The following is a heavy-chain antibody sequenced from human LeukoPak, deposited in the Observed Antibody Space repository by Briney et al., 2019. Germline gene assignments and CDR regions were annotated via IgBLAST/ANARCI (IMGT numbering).Heavy chain of an antibody. D-gene: IGHD7-27*01. CDR2: IYSGGST. V-gene: IGHV3-66*01. J-gene: IGHJ4*02. Sequence: GGSLRLSCAASGFTVSSNYMSWVRQAPGKGLEWVSVIYSGGSTYYADSVKGRFTISRDNSKNTLYLQMNSLRAEDTAVYYCARDLARNLGITSLWGQGALVTVSS. CDR1: GFTVSSNY. CDR3: ARDLARNLGITSL.